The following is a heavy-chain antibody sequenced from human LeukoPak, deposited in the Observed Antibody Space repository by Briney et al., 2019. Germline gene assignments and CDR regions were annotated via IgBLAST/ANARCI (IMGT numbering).Heavy chain of an antibody. D-gene: IGHD3-10*01. CDR1: GGSFSAYY. V-gene: IGHV4-34*01. J-gene: IGHJ4*02. CDR2: INHSGST. CDR3: AQTNNYYGLGTYDY. Sequence: SETLSLTCAVYGGSFSAYYWTWIRQPPGKGLEWFGEINHSGSTNYNPSLKSRVTISGDTSKNQFSLKLSSVTAADTAVYYCAQTNNYYGLGTYDYWGQGILVTVSS.